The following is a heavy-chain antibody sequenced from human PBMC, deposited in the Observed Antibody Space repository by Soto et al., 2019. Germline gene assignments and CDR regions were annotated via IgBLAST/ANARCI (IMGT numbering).Heavy chain of an antibody. V-gene: IGHV3-7*01. CDR2: IKQDGSEK. D-gene: IGHD3-22*01. Sequence: PGGSLRLSCAASGSTFSSYWMSWVRQAPGKGLEWVANIKQDGSEKYYVDSVKGRFTISRDNAKNSLYLQMNSLRAEDTAVYYCARDRLVNYDSSGYYDYWGQGTLVTVSS. J-gene: IGHJ4*02. CDR1: GSTFSSYW. CDR3: ARDRLVNYDSSGYYDY.